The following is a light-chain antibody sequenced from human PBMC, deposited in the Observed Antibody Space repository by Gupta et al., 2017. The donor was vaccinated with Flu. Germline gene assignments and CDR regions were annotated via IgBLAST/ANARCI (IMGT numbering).Light chain of an antibody. CDR1: QSVGSF. CDR2: DAS. Sequence: EIVLTQSPATLSLSPGDRAILSCRASQSVGSFLVWYQQKPGQAPRLLLYDASKRDAGIPASFSGSGSGKDLTLTISTREQEDFAGYYCQQRSDLPMYTFGQGTKLEIK. CDR3: QQRSDLPMYT. J-gene: IGKJ2*01. V-gene: IGKV3-11*01.